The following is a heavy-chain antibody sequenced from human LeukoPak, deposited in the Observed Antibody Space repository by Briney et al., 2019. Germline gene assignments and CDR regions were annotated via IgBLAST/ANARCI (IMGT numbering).Heavy chain of an antibody. CDR3: TRESGAFSPFGF. Sequence: SETLSLTCAVFGGSILSTNWWSWVRQPPGKGLEWIGEVHLNGAANYNPSVEGRVTMSIDKSKNHLSLEVISVTAADTAMYYCTRESGAFSPFGFWGQGTLVTVSS. CDR2: VHLNGAA. V-gene: IGHV4-4*02. D-gene: IGHD1-26*01. CDR1: GGSILSTNW. J-gene: IGHJ4*02.